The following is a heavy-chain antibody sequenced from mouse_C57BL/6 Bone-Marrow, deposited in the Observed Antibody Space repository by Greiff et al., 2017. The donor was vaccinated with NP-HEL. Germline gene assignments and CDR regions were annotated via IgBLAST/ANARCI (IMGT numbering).Heavy chain of an antibody. CDR3: AKPYYYGSSPFLYFDV. Sequence: VKLQQSGAELARPGASVKLSCKASGYTFTSYGISWVKQRTGQGLEWIGEIYPRSGNTYYNEKFKGKATLTADKSSSTAYMELRSLTSEASAVYFCAKPYYYGSSPFLYFDVWGTGTTVTVSS. J-gene: IGHJ1*03. CDR1: GYTFTSYG. CDR2: IYPRSGNT. D-gene: IGHD1-1*01. V-gene: IGHV1-81*01.